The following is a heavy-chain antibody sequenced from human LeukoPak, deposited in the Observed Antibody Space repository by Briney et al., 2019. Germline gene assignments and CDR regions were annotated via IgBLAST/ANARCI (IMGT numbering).Heavy chain of an antibody. V-gene: IGHV3-15*01. CDR3: TTDHQTTVSPYYYYYMDV. J-gene: IGHJ6*03. D-gene: IGHD4-11*01. CDR1: GFTVSSNS. Sequence: GGSLRLSCTVSGFTVSSNSMSWVRQAPGKGLEWVGRIKSKIDGGTTDYAAPVKGRFTISRDDSKNTLYLQMNSLKTEDTAVYYCTTDHQTTVSPYYYYYMDVWGKGTTVTVSS. CDR2: IKSKIDGGTT.